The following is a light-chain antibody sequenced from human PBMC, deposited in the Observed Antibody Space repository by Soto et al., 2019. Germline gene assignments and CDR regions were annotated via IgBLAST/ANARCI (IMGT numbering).Light chain of an antibody. J-gene: IGLJ1*01. CDR3: CSYTSRTTYV. V-gene: IGLV2-14*01. CDR1: ASDVGGYNY. CDR2: AVS. Sequence: QSALTQPASVFGSPGQSITISCTGTASDVGGYNYVSWYQQHPGKAPKLMIHAVSNRPSGISSRFSGSKSGNTASLTISGLQSEDEADYFCCSYTSRTTYVFGTGTKVTV.